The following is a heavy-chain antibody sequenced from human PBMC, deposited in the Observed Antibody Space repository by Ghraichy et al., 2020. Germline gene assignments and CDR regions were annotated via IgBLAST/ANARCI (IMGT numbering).Heavy chain of an antibody. Sequence: LSLTCAASGFTVSSNYMSWVRQAPGKGLEWVSVIYSGGSTYYADSVKGRFTISRHNSKNTLYLQMNSLRAEDTAVYYCASGVATINGSLVSYYYYGMDVWGQGTTVTVSS. D-gene: IGHD5-12*01. V-gene: IGHV3-53*04. J-gene: IGHJ6*02. CDR2: IYSGGST. CDR3: ASGVATINGSLVSYYYYGMDV. CDR1: GFTVSSNY.